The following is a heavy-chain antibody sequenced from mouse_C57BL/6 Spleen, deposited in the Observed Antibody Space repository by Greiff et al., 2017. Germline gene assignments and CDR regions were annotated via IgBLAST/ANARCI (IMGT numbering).Heavy chain of an antibody. V-gene: IGHV5-4*01. J-gene: IGHJ3*01. CDR1: GFTFSSYA. Sequence: EVHLVESGGGLVKPGGSLKLSCAASGFTFSSYAMSWVRQTPEKRLEWVATISDGGSYTYYPDNVKGRFTISRDNAKNNLYLQMSHLKSEDTAMYYCARGRREAWFAYWGQGTLVTVSA. CDR3: ARGRREAWFAY. CDR2: ISDGGSYT.